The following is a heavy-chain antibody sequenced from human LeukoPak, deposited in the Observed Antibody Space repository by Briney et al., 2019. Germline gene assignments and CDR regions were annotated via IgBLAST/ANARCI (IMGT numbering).Heavy chain of an antibody. Sequence: KSSETLSLTCTVSGGSIISYYWSWIRQPPGKGLEWIGYMYYSGSTNYNPSLKSRVTISVDTSKNQFSLKLSSVTAADTAVYYCARERADYDFWSGSLYYFDYWGQGTLVTVSS. V-gene: IGHV4-59*12. J-gene: IGHJ4*02. CDR3: ARERADYDFWSGSLYYFDY. D-gene: IGHD3-3*01. CDR2: MYYSGST. CDR1: GGSIISYY.